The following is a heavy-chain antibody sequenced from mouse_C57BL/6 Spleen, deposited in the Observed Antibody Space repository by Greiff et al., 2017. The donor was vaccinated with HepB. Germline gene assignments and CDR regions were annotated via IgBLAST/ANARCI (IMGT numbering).Heavy chain of an antibody. Sequence: EVQLQQSGGDLVKPGGSLKLSCAASGFTFSSYGMSWVRQTPDKRLEWVATISSGGSYTYYPDSVKGRFTISRDNAKNTLYLQMSSLKSEDTAMYYCARGLRPFYYFDYWGQGTTLTVSS. V-gene: IGHV5-6*01. CDR2: ISSGGSYT. CDR1: GFTFSSYG. D-gene: IGHD2-2*01. J-gene: IGHJ2*01. CDR3: ARGLRPFYYFDY.